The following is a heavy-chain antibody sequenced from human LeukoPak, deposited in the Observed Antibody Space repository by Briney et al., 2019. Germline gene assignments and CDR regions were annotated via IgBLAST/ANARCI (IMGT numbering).Heavy chain of an antibody. CDR2: IYYSGST. D-gene: IGHD3-22*01. CDR1: GGSISSSSYY. J-gene: IGHJ5*02. V-gene: IGHV4-39*07. Sequence: PSETLSLTCTVSGGSISSSSYYWGWIRQPPGKGLEWIGSIYYSGSTYYNPSLKSRVTISVDTSKNQFSLKLSSVTAADTAVYYCARDYDHYYDSSGYTTLFGPWGQGTLVTVSS. CDR3: ARDYDHYYDSSGYTTLFGP.